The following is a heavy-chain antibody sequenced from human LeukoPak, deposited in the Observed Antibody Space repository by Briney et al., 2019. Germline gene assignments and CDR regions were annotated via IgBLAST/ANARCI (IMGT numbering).Heavy chain of an antibody. CDR3: VRGVGVSRFNYLDP. D-gene: IGHD1-7*01. V-gene: IGHV3-33*01. J-gene: IGHJ5*02. CDR2: IWYDASNK. Sequence: GGSLRLSCAASGFTFSSFGMHWVRQAPGKGLEWVAVIWYDASNKYYADSVKGRLTISRDNSKNTLYLQMNSLRDDDTAVYYCVRGVGVSRFNYLDPWGQGTLVTVSS. CDR1: GFTFSSFG.